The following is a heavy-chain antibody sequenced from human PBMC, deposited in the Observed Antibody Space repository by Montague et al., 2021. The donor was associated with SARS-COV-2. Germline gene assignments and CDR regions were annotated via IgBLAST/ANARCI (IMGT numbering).Heavy chain of an antibody. J-gene: IGHJ4*02. CDR1: GGSVSSRSYY. CDR2: IYYSGST. CDR3: ARRGDYGGPRFDY. V-gene: IGHV4-39*01. Sequence: SETLSLTCTVSGGSVSSRSYYWGWIRQPPGKGLEWIGSIYYSGSTHYNPSLKSRVTISVDTSKNQFSLKLSSVTAADTAVYYCARRGDYGGPRFDYWSQGTLGSGPS. D-gene: IGHD4-23*01.